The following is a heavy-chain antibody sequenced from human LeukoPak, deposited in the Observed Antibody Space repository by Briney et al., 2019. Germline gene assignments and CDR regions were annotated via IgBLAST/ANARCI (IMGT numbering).Heavy chain of an antibody. CDR3: ARGVVVAPRSAFDI. V-gene: IGHV3-23*01. J-gene: IGHJ3*02. CDR2: ISGSGGST. Sequence: PGGSLRLSCAASGFTFSSYAMSWVRQAPGKGLEWVSAISGSGGSTYYADSVKGRFTISRDNAKNSLSLQMSSLRVEDTAVYYCARGVVVAPRSAFDIWGQGTMVTVSS. D-gene: IGHD2-2*01. CDR1: GFTFSSYA.